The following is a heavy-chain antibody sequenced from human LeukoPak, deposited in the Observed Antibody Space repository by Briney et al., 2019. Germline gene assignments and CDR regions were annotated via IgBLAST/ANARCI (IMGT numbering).Heavy chain of an antibody. CDR3: ARDLGYGDSYYYYYGMDV. J-gene: IGHJ6*02. Sequence: PGGSLRLSCAASGFTFSSYSMNWVRQAPGKGLEWVSSISNSSSYIYYADSVKGRFTISRDNAKNSLYLQMNSLRAEDTAVYYCARDLGYGDSYYYYYGMDVWGQGTTVTVSS. D-gene: IGHD4-17*01. V-gene: IGHV3-21*01. CDR2: ISNSSSYI. CDR1: GFTFSSYS.